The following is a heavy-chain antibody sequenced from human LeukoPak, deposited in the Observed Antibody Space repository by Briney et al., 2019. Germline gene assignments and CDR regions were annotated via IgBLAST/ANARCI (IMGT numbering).Heavy chain of an antibody. CDR1: GGSFSGYY. CDR3: ARESGGSYYY. D-gene: IGHD1-26*01. Sequence: PSETLSLTCAVYGGSFSGYYRSWIRQPPGKGLEWIGEINHSGSTNYNPSLKSRVTISVDTSKNQFSLKLSSVTAADTAVYYCARESGGSYYYWGQGTLVTVSS. J-gene: IGHJ4*02. V-gene: IGHV4-34*01. CDR2: INHSGST.